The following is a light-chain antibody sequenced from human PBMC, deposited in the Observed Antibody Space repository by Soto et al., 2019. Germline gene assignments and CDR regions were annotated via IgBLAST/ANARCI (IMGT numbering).Light chain of an antibody. V-gene: IGLV2-18*02. J-gene: IGLJ1*01. CDR1: NSDVGSYNR. Sequence: QSALTQPPSVSGSPGQSVAISCTGTNSDVGSYNRVSWYQQPPGTAPKLIIYDVSNRPSGVPDRFSGSKSGNTASLTISGLQAEDEADYYCSSYTTTNTYVFGIGTRSPS. CDR2: DVS. CDR3: SSYTTTNTYV.